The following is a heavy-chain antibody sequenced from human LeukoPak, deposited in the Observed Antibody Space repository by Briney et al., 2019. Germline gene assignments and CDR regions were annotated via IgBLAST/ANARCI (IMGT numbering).Heavy chain of an antibody. Sequence: ASVKVSCKXSGFTFTSSAMQWVRQARGQRLEWIGWIVVGSGNTNYAQKFQERVTITRDMSTSTAYMELSSLRSEDTAVYYCAAERYCGGDCYSQAFDYWGQGTLVTVSS. CDR2: IVVGSGNT. CDR1: GFTFTSSA. J-gene: IGHJ4*02. V-gene: IGHV1-58*02. D-gene: IGHD2-21*02. CDR3: AAERYCGGDCYSQAFDY.